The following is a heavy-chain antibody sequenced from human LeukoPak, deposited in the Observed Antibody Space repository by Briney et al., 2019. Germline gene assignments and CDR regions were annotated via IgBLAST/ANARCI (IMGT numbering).Heavy chain of an antibody. CDR2: INPNSGGR. V-gene: IGHV1-2*02. J-gene: IGHJ4*02. CDR3: AREYCSGGSCYWSFDY. CDR1: GYTFTGYY. Sequence: ASVKVSCKASGYTFTGYYMHWVRQAPGQGLEWMGWINPNSGGRNYAQKFQGRVTMTRDPSISTAYMELSRLRSDDTAVYYCAREYCSGGSCYWSFDYWGQGTLVTVSS. D-gene: IGHD2-15*01.